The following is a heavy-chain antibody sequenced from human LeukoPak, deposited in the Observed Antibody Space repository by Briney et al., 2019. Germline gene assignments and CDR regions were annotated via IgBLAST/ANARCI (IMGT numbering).Heavy chain of an antibody. V-gene: IGHV4-59*01. J-gene: IGHJ5*02. CDR2: IFYSGSSGST. Sequence: SETLSLTCSVSGGSISNYFWTWIRQPPGKGLEWIGYIFYSGSSGSTMYNPSLKSRVSISVDTPRNHFSLRLGYVTAADTAVYYCAKSQARDYFYDSSAWFDPWGQGTLVTVSS. CDR3: AKSQARDYFYDSSAWFDP. CDR1: GGSISNYF. D-gene: IGHD3-22*01.